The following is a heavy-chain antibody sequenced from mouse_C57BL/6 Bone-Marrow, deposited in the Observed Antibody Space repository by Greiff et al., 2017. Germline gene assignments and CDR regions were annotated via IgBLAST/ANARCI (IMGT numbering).Heavy chain of an antibody. CDR2: INSDGGST. D-gene: IGHD3-1*01. J-gene: IGHJ4*01. CDR1: EYEFPSHD. CDR3: ARHRDYAMDY. V-gene: IGHV5-2*01. Sequence: EVKVVESGGGLAQPGESLKLSCESNEYEFPSHDMSWVRKTPEKRLELVAAINSDGGSTYYPDTMERRFNISRDNTKKTLYLQLSSLRSEDTALYYCARHRDYAMDYWGQGTSVTVSA.